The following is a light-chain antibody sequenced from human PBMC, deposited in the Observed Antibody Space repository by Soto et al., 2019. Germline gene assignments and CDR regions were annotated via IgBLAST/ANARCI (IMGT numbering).Light chain of an antibody. Sequence: QAVVTQPPSVSGAPGQRVTISCTGNSSNIGADYAVHWYQLLPGKAPKVLIYGNNNRPSGVPDRFSGSKSGTSASLAITGLQPEDEAAYHCQSYDSSLGGSVFGGGTKLTVL. CDR3: QSYDSSLGGSV. CDR2: GNN. CDR1: SSNIGADYA. V-gene: IGLV1-40*01. J-gene: IGLJ2*01.